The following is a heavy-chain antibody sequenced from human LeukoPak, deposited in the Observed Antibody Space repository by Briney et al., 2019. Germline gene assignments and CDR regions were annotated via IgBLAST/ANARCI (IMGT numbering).Heavy chain of an antibody. D-gene: IGHD5-24*01. J-gene: IGHJ4*02. CDR3: ARTEVEMATTIDY. V-gene: IGHV1-2*02. Sequence: ASVKVSCKASGYTFTGYYMHWVRQAPGQGLEWMGWINPNSGGTNYAQKFQGRVTMTRDRSISTAYMELSRLRSDDTAVYYCARTEVEMATTIDYWGQGTLVTVSS. CDR2: INPNSGGT. CDR1: GYTFTGYY.